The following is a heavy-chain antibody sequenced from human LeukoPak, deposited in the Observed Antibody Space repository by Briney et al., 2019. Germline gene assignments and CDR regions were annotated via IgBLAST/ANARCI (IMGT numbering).Heavy chain of an antibody. CDR3: ARGERITMIVVVSNWLDP. CDR2: ISYSGST. Sequence: PSETLSLTCTVSGGSISSSSYYWGWIRQPPGKGLEWIGSISYSGSTSYHPSLKSRVTILVETSKNQLSLRLNSVTAADTAVYYCARGERITMIVVVSNWLDPWGQGTLVILSS. D-gene: IGHD3-22*01. J-gene: IGHJ5*02. V-gene: IGHV4-39*07. CDR1: GGSISSSSYY.